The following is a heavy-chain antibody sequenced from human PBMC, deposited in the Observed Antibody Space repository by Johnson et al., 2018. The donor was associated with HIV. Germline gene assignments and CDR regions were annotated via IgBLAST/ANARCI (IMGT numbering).Heavy chain of an antibody. CDR1: GFTFSSYA. V-gene: IGHV3-30-3*01. J-gene: IGHJ3*02. Sequence: QVQLVESWGGVVQPGRSLRLSCAASGFTFSSYAMHWVRQAPGKGLEWVAVISYDVSNKYYADSVKGLFTISRDNSKNTLYLQMNSLRAEYTAVYYCARAGQRYTLTTRPGSFDIWGQGTMVTVSS. CDR3: ARAGQRYTLTTRPGSFDI. D-gene: IGHD1-1*01. CDR2: ISYDVSNK.